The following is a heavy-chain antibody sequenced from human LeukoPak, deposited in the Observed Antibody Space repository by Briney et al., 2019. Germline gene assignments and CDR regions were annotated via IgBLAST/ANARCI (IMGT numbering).Heavy chain of an antibody. Sequence: SETLSLTCTVSGGSVSSGSYYWSWIRQPPGKGLEWTGYIYYSGSTNYNPSLKSRVTISVDTSKNQFSLKLSSVTAADTAVYYCARDLLIGGDPWGQGTLVTVSS. V-gene: IGHV4-61*01. J-gene: IGHJ5*02. D-gene: IGHD2-15*01. CDR1: GGSVSSGSYY. CDR3: ARDLLIGGDP. CDR2: IYYSGST.